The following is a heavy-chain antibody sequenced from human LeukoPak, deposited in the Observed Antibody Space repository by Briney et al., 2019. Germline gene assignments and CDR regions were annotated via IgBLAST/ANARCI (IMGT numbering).Heavy chain of an antibody. CDR3: ARDPYSGNYGNYYYYMDV. V-gene: IGHV3-21*06. CDR1: GFTFSTYN. CDR2: ITSSSSYI. J-gene: IGHJ6*03. D-gene: IGHD1-26*01. Sequence: GGSLRLSCAASGFTFSTYNMNWVRHAPGKGLEWISSITSSSSYIYYADSVKGRFTISRDNAKNSLFLQMNNLSPDDTAVYFCARDPYSGNYGNYYYYMDVWGKGTTVTISS.